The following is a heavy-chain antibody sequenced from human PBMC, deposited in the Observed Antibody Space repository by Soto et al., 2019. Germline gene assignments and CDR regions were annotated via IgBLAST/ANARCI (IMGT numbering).Heavy chain of an antibody. CDR3: VRQGIGNLHGLVDV. V-gene: IGHV4-59*08. J-gene: IGHJ6*02. D-gene: IGHD1-1*01. CDR2: VYNTGGT. CDR1: SGPSSSHN. Sequence: QVQLQQSGPGLVKPSETLSLTCTVSSGPSSSHNWGWIRQSPGRGLEWIGYVYNTGGTSYSPSLKSRVTISADTSANHISLTLSSVTAADTAIYYCVRQGIGNLHGLVDVWGQGTTVSVSS.